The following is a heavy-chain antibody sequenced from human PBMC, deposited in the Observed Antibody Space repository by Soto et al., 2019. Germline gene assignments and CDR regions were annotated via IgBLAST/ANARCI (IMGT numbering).Heavy chain of an antibody. D-gene: IGHD4-17*01. CDR1: GYSFTTYW. J-gene: IGHJ6*02. V-gene: IGHV5-51*01. CDR2: IYLGDSDT. CDR3: ARHAVSGDSAGFVV. Sequence: GESLKISCQGSGYSFTTYWIGWVRPMPGKGLEWVGIIYLGDSDTRYSPSFQGQVTISADKSISTAFLQWSSLKASDTALYYCARHAVSGDSAGFVVWGQGTTVTVSS.